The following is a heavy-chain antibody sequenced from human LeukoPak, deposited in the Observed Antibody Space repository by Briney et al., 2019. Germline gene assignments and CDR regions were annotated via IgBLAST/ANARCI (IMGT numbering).Heavy chain of an antibody. Sequence: ASVKVSCKASGYTFTNYGISWVRQTPGQGLEWMAWISAHDGNTNYAQKSQGRVTMTTDTSSSTAYLELRSLRSDDTAIYWCARDGVYRSTPEYYLHWGQGTLVTVSS. CDR2: ISAHDGNT. CDR1: GYTFTNYG. CDR3: ARDGVYRSTPEYYLH. V-gene: IGHV1-18*01. J-gene: IGHJ1*01. D-gene: IGHD6-19*01.